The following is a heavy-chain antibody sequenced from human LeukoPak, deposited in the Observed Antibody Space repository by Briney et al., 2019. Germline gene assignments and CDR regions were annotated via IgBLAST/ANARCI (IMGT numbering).Heavy chain of an antibody. J-gene: IGHJ4*02. Sequence: SETLSLTCTVPGGSISTYYWSWVRQPPGKGLEWIGSVQYSGNTNYNPSLKSRVTISLDTSKNQFSLKLSYVTAADTAVYYCARHDYNWKTFDYWGQGTLVTVSS. CDR2: VQYSGNT. V-gene: IGHV4-59*08. CDR1: GGSISTYY. D-gene: IGHD1-1*01. CDR3: ARHDYNWKTFDY.